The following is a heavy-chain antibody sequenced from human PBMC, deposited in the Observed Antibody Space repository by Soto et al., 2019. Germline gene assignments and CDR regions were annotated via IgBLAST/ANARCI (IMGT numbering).Heavy chain of an antibody. Sequence: ASVKVSCKVSGYTLTELSMHWVRQAPGKGLEWMGGFDPEDGETIYAQKFQGRVTMTEDTSTDTAYMELSSLRSEDTAVYYCATDPVRGNGMDVWGQGTTATVSS. CDR1: GYTLTELS. V-gene: IGHV1-24*01. D-gene: IGHD3-10*01. CDR3: ATDPVRGNGMDV. J-gene: IGHJ6*02. CDR2: FDPEDGET.